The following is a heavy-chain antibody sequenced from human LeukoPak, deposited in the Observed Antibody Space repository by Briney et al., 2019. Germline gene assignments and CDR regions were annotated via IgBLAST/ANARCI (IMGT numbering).Heavy chain of an antibody. J-gene: IGHJ4*02. CDR3: ARDYYDSSAYRYYFDY. D-gene: IGHD3-22*01. V-gene: IGHV4-61*02. CDR2: IYTSGST. Sequence: SETLSLTCTVSGGSISSGSYYWSWIRQPAGKGLECIGRIYTSGSTNFNPSLKSRVTISVDTSKNQFSLKLSSVTAADTAVYYCARDYYDSSAYRYYFDYWGQGTLVTVSS. CDR1: GGSISSGSYY.